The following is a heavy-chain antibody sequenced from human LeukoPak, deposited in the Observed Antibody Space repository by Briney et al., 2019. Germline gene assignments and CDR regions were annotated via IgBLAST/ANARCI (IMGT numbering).Heavy chain of an antibody. CDR1: GGSISSYY. CDR3: ARQSRNFRGKWGGPYFDY. Sequence: SETLSLTCTVSGGSISSYYWSWIRQPPGKGLEWIGYIYTSGSTNYNPSLKSRVTISVDTSKNQFSLKLSSVTAADTAVYYCARQSRNFRGKWGGPYFDYWCQGTLVTVSS. J-gene: IGHJ4*02. CDR2: IYTSGST. D-gene: IGHD1-26*01. V-gene: IGHV4-4*09.